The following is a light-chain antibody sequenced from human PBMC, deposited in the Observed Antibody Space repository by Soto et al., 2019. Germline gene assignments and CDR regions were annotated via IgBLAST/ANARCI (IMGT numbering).Light chain of an antibody. Sequence: IVLTQSPRTLSLSPGERATLSCRASQSVSSSYLAWYQQKPGQAPRLLIYGASSRATGIPDSFSGSGSGTDFTLTISRLEPEDFAVYYCQQYGSSPRTFGQGTKVDIK. CDR2: GAS. J-gene: IGKJ1*01. CDR3: QQYGSSPRT. V-gene: IGKV3-20*01. CDR1: QSVSSSY.